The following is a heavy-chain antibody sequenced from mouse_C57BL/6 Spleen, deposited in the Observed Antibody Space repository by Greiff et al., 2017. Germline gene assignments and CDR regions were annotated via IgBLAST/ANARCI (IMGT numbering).Heavy chain of an antibody. D-gene: IGHD4-1*01. V-gene: IGHV1-82*01. CDR2: IYPGNGDT. CDR3: ARFLTGRYFDY. Sequence: VKLVESGPELVKPGASVKISCKASGYAFSSSWMNWVKQRPGKGLEWIGRIYPGNGDTNYNGKVKGKATLTADKSSSTAYMQLRSLTSEDSAVYFCARFLTGRYFDYWGQGTTLTVSS. J-gene: IGHJ2*01. CDR1: GYAFSSSW.